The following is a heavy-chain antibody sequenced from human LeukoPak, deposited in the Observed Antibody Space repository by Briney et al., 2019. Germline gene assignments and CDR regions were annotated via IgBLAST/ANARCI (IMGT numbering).Heavy chain of an antibody. CDR1: GITFTNAW. D-gene: IGHD2-8*01. V-gene: IGHV3-15*01. CDR3: TTDRMIYATNWAVSWFDP. Sequence: GGSLRLSCAASGITFTNAWLTWVRQAPGKGLEWVGRVKTKGDGGAADYAAPVKGRFTISRDDSTKTLYLQMNSLKTEDTAVYYCTTDRMIYATNWAVSWFDPWGQGTLVTVSS. CDR2: VKTKGDGGAA. J-gene: IGHJ5*02.